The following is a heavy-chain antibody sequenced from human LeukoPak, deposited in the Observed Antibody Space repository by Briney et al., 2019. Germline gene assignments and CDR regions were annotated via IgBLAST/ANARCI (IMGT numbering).Heavy chain of an antibody. J-gene: IGHJ5*02. CDR2: IYYSGST. V-gene: IGHV4-59*12. CDR1: VGSISSYY. Sequence: SETLSLTCTVSVGSISSYYWSWIRQPPGKGLEWIGYIYYSGSTNYNPSLKSRVTISVDTSKNQFSLKLSSVTAADTAVYYCAREVIGYSYGPLNWFDPWGQGTLVTVSS. CDR3: AREVIGYSYGPLNWFDP. D-gene: IGHD5-18*01.